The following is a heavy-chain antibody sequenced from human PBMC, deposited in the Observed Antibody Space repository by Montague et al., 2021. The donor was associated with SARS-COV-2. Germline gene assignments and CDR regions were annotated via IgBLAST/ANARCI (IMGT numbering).Heavy chain of an antibody. CDR3: ATSLGGRYYWADYYFDY. J-gene: IGHJ4*02. CDR2: LHHSGAT. CDR1: GASMSPYH. V-gene: IGHV4-59*03. D-gene: IGHD3-10*01. Sequence: SETLSLTCAVTGASMSPYHWSWIRQPPGKGLERIGNLHHSGATNYNPSLESRVTMSVDTSKNQFSLNLISVTAADTAVYFCATSLGGRYYWADYYFDYWGQGIPVTVSA.